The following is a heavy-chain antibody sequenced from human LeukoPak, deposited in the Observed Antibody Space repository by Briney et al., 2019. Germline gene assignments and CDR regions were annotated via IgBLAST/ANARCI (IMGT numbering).Heavy chain of an antibody. Sequence: ASVKVSCEASGYTFTSYGISWVRQAPGQGLEWMGWISAYNGNTNYAQKLQGRVTMTTDTSTSTAYMELRSLRSDDTAVYYCAREPYYYGSGSYLAPDYWGQGTLVTVSS. CDR1: GYTFTSYG. D-gene: IGHD3-10*01. CDR2: ISAYNGNT. CDR3: AREPYYYGSGSYLAPDY. J-gene: IGHJ4*02. V-gene: IGHV1-18*01.